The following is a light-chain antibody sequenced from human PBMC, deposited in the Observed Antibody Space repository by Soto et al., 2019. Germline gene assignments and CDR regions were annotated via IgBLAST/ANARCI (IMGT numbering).Light chain of an antibody. J-gene: IGLJ3*02. CDR2: EVN. Sequence: QSALTQPASVSGSAGQSITISCTGTSTDVGGYNYVSWYQQHPGKVPKLMIYEVNNRPSGVSNRFSGSKSANTASLTISGLQADDEADYYCSSFTSTSTQVFGGGTKLTVL. CDR3: SSFTSTSTQV. V-gene: IGLV2-14*01. CDR1: STDVGGYNY.